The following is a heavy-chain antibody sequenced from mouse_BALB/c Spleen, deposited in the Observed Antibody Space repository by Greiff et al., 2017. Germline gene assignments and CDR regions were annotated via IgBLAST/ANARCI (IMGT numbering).Heavy chain of an antibody. Sequence: VQLKQSGAELVKPGASVKLSCTASGFNIKDTYMHWVKQRPEQGLEWIGRIDPANGNTKYDPKFQGKATITADTSSNTAYLQLSSLTSEDTAVYYCASLWSFDYWGQGTTLTVSS. V-gene: IGHV14-3*02. J-gene: IGHJ2*01. D-gene: IGHD1-1*02. CDR3: ASLWSFDY. CDR1: GFNIKDTY. CDR2: IDPANGNT.